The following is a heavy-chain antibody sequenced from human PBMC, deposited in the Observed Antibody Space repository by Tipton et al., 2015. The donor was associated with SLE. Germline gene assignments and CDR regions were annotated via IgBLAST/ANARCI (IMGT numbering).Heavy chain of an antibody. Sequence: GLVKPSETLSLSCDVSGFSISSGYYWGWIRQPPGKGLEWIGSIYQSGNTYYNPSLKSRISMSTDTLKNQVFLRLSSVTAADTAVYYCARHDYDDNGYYMHYFDYWGQGTLVTVSS. CDR2: IYQSGNT. V-gene: IGHV4-38-2*01. D-gene: IGHD3-22*01. J-gene: IGHJ4*02. CDR3: ARHDYDDNGYYMHYFDY. CDR1: GFSISSGYY.